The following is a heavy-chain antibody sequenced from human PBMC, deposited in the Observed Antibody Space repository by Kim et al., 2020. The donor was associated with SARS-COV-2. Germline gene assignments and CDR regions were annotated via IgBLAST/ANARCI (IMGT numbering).Heavy chain of an antibody. CDR3: ARLPPDRSGYVDC. Sequence: SETLSLSCTVSGGSISNSFNYWGWIRQRPGKGLEWIVSVYHRGSTYDRPSLKSRVTVSVDTSKNQFSLKVTSVTAADTAVYFCARLPPDRSGYVDCWGQGNLVTVSS. J-gene: IGHJ4*02. CDR2: VYHRGST. D-gene: IGHD3-22*01. V-gene: IGHV4-39*01. CDR1: GGSISNSFNY.